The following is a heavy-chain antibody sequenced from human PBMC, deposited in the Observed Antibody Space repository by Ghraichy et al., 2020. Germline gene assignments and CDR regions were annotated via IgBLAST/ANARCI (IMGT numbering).Heavy chain of an antibody. CDR2: TYYRSKWYS. Sequence: SETLSLTCAISGDSVSSNIAAWNWIRQSPSGGLEWLGRTYYRSKWYSDYGESVRSRVTFNPDTSKNQVTLHLSSVTPEDTAVYYCARDVHGDPFDSWGQGTLVTVSS. CDR1: GDSVSSNIAA. CDR3: ARDVHGDPFDS. V-gene: IGHV6-1*01. D-gene: IGHD4-17*01. J-gene: IGHJ4*02.